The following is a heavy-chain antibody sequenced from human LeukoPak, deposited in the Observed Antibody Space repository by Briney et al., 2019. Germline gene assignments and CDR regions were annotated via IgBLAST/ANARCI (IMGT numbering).Heavy chain of an antibody. J-gene: IGHJ4*02. Sequence: GGSLRLSCAASGFTVSSNYMSWVRQAPGKGLEWVSVIYSGGSTYYADSVKGRFTISRDNSKNTLYLQMNSLRAEDTAVYYCARDTRLGYCSGGSCYQYYFDYWGQGTLVTVSS. V-gene: IGHV3-53*01. CDR2: IYSGGST. CDR1: GFTVSSNY. CDR3: ARDTRLGYCSGGSCYQYYFDY. D-gene: IGHD2-15*01.